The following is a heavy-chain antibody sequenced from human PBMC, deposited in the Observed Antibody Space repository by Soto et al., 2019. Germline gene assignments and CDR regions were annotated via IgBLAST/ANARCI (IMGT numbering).Heavy chain of an antibody. CDR1: GFPFSTYD. J-gene: IGHJ6*02. CDR3: ARAYLGRLPRRADYYYALDG. Sequence: GGSLILSCAASGFPFSTYDMHWVRPVPGKGLEWVSAIGSAHDPYYLGSVKGRFSISRENAKNSLYLQMNSLTTGDTAVYYCARAYLGRLPRRADYYYALDGWGQGTTVTVSS. V-gene: IGHV3-13*05. D-gene: IGHD1-26*01. CDR2: IGSAHDP.